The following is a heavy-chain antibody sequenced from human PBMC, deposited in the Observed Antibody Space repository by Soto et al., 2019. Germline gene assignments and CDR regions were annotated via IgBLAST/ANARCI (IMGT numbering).Heavy chain of an antibody. CDR3: GSVRPSGYVLS. Sequence: PSETLSLTCTVSGVSISGSRYYWGWIRQPPGRGLEWIGNIYYSGSTYYTPALKSRVTLSVDTSKNQFSLRLASVTAADTAFYYCGSVRPSGYVLSWGQGTLVTVSS. D-gene: IGHD6-25*01. CDR2: IYYSGST. J-gene: IGHJ5*02. V-gene: IGHV4-39*07. CDR1: GVSISGSRYY.